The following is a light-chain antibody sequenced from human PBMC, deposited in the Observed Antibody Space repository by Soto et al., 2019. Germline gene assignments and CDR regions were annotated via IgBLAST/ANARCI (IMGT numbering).Light chain of an antibody. V-gene: IGKV3-15*01. CDR1: RSLSSN. CDR2: DAS. J-gene: IGKJ1*01. CDR3: QEYNNWPPWT. Sequence: EIVMTQSPATLSVSPGERVTLSCRASRSLSSNLAWYQQKPGQAPRLLIHDASTRATGIPARFSGSGSGTEFSLTISSLQSEDFAVYFCQEYNNWPPWTFGQGTKVDIK.